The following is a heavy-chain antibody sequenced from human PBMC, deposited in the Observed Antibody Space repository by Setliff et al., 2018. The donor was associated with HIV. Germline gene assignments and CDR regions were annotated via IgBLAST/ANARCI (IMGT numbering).Heavy chain of an antibody. Sequence: GASVKVSCKASGYTFTTYTMHWVRQAPGQRLEWMGWINAGNGNTKYSQKFQDRVTITRDTSASTAYMELSSLRSEDTAVYFCARTRSGGSSVYYYYYMDVWGQGTAVTVSS. CDR2: INAGNGNT. D-gene: IGHD2-15*01. J-gene: IGHJ6*03. CDR3: ARTRSGGSSVYYYYYMDV. CDR1: GYTFTTYT. V-gene: IGHV1-3*01.